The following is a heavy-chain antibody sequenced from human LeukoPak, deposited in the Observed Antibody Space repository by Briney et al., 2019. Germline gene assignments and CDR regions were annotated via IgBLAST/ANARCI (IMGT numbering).Heavy chain of an antibody. CDR1: GYSISSSYY. V-gene: IGHV4-38-2*02. CDR3: ARHQEVRMIAQGFAY. CDR2: IYHSGNT. D-gene: IGHD3-22*01. Sequence: SETLSLTCTVSGYSISSSYYWGWIRQPPGKGLEWIGSIYHSGNTYYNPSLKSRVTISVDTSKNQFSLKLSSVTAADTAVYYCARHQEVRMIAQGFAYWGQGTLVTVSS. J-gene: IGHJ4*02.